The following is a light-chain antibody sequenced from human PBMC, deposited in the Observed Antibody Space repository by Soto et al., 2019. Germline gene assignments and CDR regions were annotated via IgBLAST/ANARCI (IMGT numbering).Light chain of an antibody. CDR3: HQYGRT. J-gene: IGKJ1*01. Sequence: EIVLTQSPGNLSLSLGERATLSCRASQSISSSYLAWYQQKPGQAPRLIIYGASSRATGIPDRCSGSGSGTDFTLTLSRLEPEDFAVQYCHQYGRTFGQGTKVEIK. CDR1: QSISSSY. V-gene: IGKV3-20*01. CDR2: GAS.